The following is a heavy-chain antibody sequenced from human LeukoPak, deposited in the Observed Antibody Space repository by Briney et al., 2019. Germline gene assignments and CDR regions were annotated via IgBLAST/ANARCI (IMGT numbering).Heavy chain of an antibody. V-gene: IGHV3-33*01. CDR2: IYYDGSNQ. Sequence: GRSLRLSCATSGFTFRNYGMHWVRQAPGKGLEWVAIIYYDGSNQYYADSVKGRFTISRDNSKNTLYQQLNSLRAEDTAMYYCARDRGQSYFDYWGQGTLVTVSS. D-gene: IGHD3-10*01. CDR3: ARDRGQSYFDY. J-gene: IGHJ4*02. CDR1: GFTFRNYG.